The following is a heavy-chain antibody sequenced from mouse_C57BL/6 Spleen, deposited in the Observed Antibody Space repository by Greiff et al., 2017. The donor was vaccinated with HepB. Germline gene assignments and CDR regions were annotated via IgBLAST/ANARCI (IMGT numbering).Heavy chain of an antibody. CDR1: GYAFSSSW. Sequence: QVQLQQSGPELVKPGASVKISCKASGYAFSSSWMNWVKQRPGKGLEWIGEILPGSGSTNYNEKFKGKATFTADTSSNTAYMQLSSLTTEDSAIYYCARRGGLDYWGQGTTLTVSS. J-gene: IGHJ2*01. CDR3: ARRGGLDY. CDR2: ILPGSGST. V-gene: IGHV1-9*01.